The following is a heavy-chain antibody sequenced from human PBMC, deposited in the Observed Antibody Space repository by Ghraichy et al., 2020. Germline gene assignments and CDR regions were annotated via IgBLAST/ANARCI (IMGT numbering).Heavy chain of an antibody. J-gene: IGHJ4*02. CDR3: VRENYSGYDYFDF. D-gene: IGHD5-12*01. V-gene: IGHV3-30*01. Sequence: GGSLRLSCAASGFTFNTYAIHWVRQAPGKGLEWVAIISYDGTVTHYADSVKGRFTVSRDNARHTLYLQLNGLRLEDTALYYCVRENYSGYDYFDFWGQGTLVTVSS. CDR1: GFTFNTYA. CDR2: ISYDGTVT.